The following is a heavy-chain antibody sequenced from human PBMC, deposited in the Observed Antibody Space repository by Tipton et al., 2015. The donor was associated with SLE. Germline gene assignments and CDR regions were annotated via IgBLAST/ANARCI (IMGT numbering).Heavy chain of an antibody. V-gene: IGHV3-66*01. CDR2: IFSDGTT. CDR1: GFLVSNNY. J-gene: IGHJ4*02. Sequence: SLRLSCAASGFLVSNNYMTWVRHAPGKGLEWISVIFSDGTTYYADSVKGRFIISRDNVKNMVYLQMNSLRAEDTAVYYCARDGSGSYYAYWGQGALVTVSS. D-gene: IGHD1-26*01. CDR3: ARDGSGSYYAY.